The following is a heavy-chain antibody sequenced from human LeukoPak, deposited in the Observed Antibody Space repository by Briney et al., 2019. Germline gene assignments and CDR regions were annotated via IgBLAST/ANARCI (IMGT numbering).Heavy chain of an antibody. D-gene: IGHD5-24*01. J-gene: IGHJ4*02. CDR1: GYTFTSYG. Sequence: GASVKVSCKASGYTFTSYGISWVRQAPGQGLEWMGWISAYNVNTNYAQKLQGRVIMTTDTSTSTAYMELRSLRSDDTAVYYCARAEVGVDGYNSLLFDYWGQGTLVTVSS. V-gene: IGHV1-18*01. CDR2: ISAYNVNT. CDR3: ARAEVGVDGYNSLLFDY.